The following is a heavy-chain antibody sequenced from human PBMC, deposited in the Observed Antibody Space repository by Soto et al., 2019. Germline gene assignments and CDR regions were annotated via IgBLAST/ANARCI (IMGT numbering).Heavy chain of an antibody. Sequence: EVQLLASGGGLVQPGGSLRLSCAASGFTFSRYSMSWVRQAPGKGLEWVSAIIGCGGSTYYADPVMGRFTISRDNSKNTLYLQMNSLRAEDTAVYYCAKDPKMATLYSFDYWGQGTLVTVSS. J-gene: IGHJ4*02. CDR3: AKDPKMATLYSFDY. D-gene: IGHD5-12*01. CDR1: GFTFSRYS. CDR2: IIGCGGST. V-gene: IGHV3-23*01.